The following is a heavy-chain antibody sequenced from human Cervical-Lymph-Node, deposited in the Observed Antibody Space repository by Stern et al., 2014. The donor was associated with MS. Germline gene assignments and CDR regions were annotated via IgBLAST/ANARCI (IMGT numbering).Heavy chain of an antibody. CDR3: AREYCSSTSCYQWFDP. CDR2: IYYSGST. D-gene: IGHD2-2*01. CDR1: GGSISRGGYY. V-gene: IGHV4-31*03. J-gene: IGHJ5*02. Sequence: QVQLQESGPGLVKPSQTLSLTCTVSGGSISRGGYYWSWIRQHQGKGLEWIGYIYYSGSTYYNPSLKSRVTISVDTSKNQFSLKLSSVTAADTAVYYCAREYCSSTSCYQWFDPWGQGTLVTVSS.